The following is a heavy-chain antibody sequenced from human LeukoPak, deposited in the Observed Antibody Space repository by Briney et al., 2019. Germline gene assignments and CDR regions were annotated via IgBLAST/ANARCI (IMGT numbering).Heavy chain of an antibody. CDR2: ISGGGDII. D-gene: IGHD3-10*01. J-gene: IGHJ4*02. V-gene: IGHV3-23*01. CDR3: ANGYSSRGVTADY. CDR1: GFPFRDFG. Sequence: GGSLRLSCAASGFPFRDFGLSWVRQAPGKGLEWVSGISGGGDIIYYADSVKGRFTISRDNSKNTLYLQMNSLRAEDTAVYYCANGYSSRGVTADYWGQGTLVTVSS.